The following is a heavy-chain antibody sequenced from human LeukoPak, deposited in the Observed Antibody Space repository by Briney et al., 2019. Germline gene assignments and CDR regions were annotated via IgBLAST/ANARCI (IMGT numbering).Heavy chain of an antibody. V-gene: IGHV1-46*01. CDR1: GYTFTSYY. J-gene: IGHJ4*02. CDR2: INPTGGST. CDR3: AKDFAVSSGYYYVGDY. D-gene: IGHD3-22*01. Sequence: ASVKVSCKASGYTFTSYYMHWVRQAPGQGLEWMGLINPTGGSTGYAQKFQGRVTMTRDMSTSTDYMELSSLRSEDTAVYYCAKDFAVSSGYYYVGDYWGQGTLVTVSS.